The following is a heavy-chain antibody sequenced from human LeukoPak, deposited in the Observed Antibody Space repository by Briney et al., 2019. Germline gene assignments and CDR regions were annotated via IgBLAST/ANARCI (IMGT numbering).Heavy chain of an antibody. CDR3: ARLTYYYGSGSYGPPPTGWFDP. CDR2: IYPGDSDT. D-gene: IGHD3-10*01. CDR1: GYRFTSYW. J-gene: IGHJ5*02. Sequence: GESLKISCKGSGYRFTSYWIGWVRQMPGKGLEWMGIIYPGDSDTRYSPSFQGQVTISADKSISTAYLQWSSLRASDTAMYYCARLTYYYGSGSYGPPPTGWFDPWGQGTLVTVSS. V-gene: IGHV5-51*01.